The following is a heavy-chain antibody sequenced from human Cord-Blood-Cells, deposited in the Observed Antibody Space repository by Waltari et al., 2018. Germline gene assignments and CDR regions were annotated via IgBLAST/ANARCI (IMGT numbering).Heavy chain of an antibody. D-gene: IGHD7-27*01. V-gene: IGHV3-9*01. Sequence: EVQLVESGGGLVQPGRSLRLSCAASGFTFDDYAMPWGRHTPRKCLGVVSGISWNSGSIGYADSVKGRFTISRDNAKNSLYLQMNSLRAEDTALYYCAKRHLGMDAFDIWGQGTMVTVSS. CDR1: GFTFDDYA. J-gene: IGHJ3*02. CDR3: AKRHLGMDAFDI. CDR2: ISWNSGSI.